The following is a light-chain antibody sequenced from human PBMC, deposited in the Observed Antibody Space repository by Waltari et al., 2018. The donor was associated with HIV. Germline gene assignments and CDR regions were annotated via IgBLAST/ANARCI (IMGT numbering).Light chain of an antibody. CDR2: RDS. J-gene: IGLJ1*01. V-gene: IGLV3-25*03. CDR3: QSADSSGTYV. CDR1: ALPDKY. Sequence: SYELTQPPSVSVSPGQTARITCSGDALPDKYAYWYQQRPGQAPVLVIYRDSERPSGIPERFSGSSSGTTVTLTISGVQAEDEADYYCQSADSSGTYVFGNGTKVTVL.